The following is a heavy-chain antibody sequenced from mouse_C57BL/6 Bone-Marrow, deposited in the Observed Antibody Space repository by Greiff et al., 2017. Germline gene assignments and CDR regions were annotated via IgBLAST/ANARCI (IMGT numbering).Heavy chain of an antibody. CDR3: ARLFITTVVASMDY. Sequence: QVQLQQSGPELVKPGASVKISCKASGYAFSSSWMNWVKQRPGKGLEWIGRIYPGDGDTNYNGKFKGKATLTADKSSSTAYMQLSSLTSEDSAVYFCARLFITTVVASMDYWGQGTSVTVSS. CDR1: GYAFSSSW. J-gene: IGHJ4*01. CDR2: IYPGDGDT. D-gene: IGHD1-1*01. V-gene: IGHV1-82*01.